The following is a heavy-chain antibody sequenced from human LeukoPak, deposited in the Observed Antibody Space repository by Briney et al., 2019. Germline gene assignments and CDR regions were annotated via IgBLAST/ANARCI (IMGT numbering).Heavy chain of an antibody. CDR2: ISSSSSYI. Sequence: GGSLRLSCAASGFTFSSYSMNWVRQAPGKGLEWVSSISSSSSYIYYADSVKGRFTISRDNAKNSLYLQMNSLRAEDTAVYYCAKDGDRIVGAWFDYWGQGTLVTVSS. CDR3: AKDGDRIVGAWFDY. J-gene: IGHJ4*02. V-gene: IGHV3-21*04. D-gene: IGHD1-26*01. CDR1: GFTFSSYS.